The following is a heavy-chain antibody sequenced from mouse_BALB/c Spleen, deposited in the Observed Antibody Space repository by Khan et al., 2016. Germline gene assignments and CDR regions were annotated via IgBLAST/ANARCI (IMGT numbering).Heavy chain of an antibody. Sequence: QVQLKESGAELVRPGVSVKISCKGSGYTFTDSAMHWVKQSHAKNLEWIGVISTYYGDTSYNQKFEGKATMTVDKSSSTAYLELARLTSEDSAIYYCAREGLNYGYAMDYWGQGTSVTVSS. CDR3: AREGLNYGYAMDY. D-gene: IGHD1-1*01. CDR1: GYTFTDSA. J-gene: IGHJ4*01. CDR2: ISTYYGDT. V-gene: IGHV1S137*01.